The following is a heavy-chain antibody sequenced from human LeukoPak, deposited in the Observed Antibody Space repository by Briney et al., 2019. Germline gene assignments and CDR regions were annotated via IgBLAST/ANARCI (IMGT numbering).Heavy chain of an antibody. J-gene: IGHJ4*02. CDR2: IYYTGNT. D-gene: IGHD3-10*01. V-gene: IGHV4-39*01. CDR3: ARGPRILLWFGELSPKTPLDY. Sequence: SETLSLTCTVSGDSISTSKSYWGWIRQPPLKGLEWIGSIYYTGNTYYNASLKSRVTISVDASKNQFSLKLSSVTAADTAVYYCARGPRILLWFGELSPKTPLDYWGQGTLVTVSS. CDR1: GDSISTSKSY.